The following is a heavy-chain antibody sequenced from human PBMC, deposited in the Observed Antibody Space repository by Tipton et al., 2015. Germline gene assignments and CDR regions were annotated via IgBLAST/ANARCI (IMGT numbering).Heavy chain of an antibody. V-gene: IGHV4-61*01. CDR3: ARDLEHGMDV. CDR1: GGSVSSVSYY. D-gene: IGHD5-24*01. J-gene: IGHJ6*02. CDR2: ISQRDGT. Sequence: LRLSCTVSGGSVSSVSYYWGWIRQTPGKGLEWIGYISQRDGTNYNPSLKSRVTISTDTSKNQFFLNLTSVTVADTAVYFCARDLEHGMDVWGQGTTVTVS.